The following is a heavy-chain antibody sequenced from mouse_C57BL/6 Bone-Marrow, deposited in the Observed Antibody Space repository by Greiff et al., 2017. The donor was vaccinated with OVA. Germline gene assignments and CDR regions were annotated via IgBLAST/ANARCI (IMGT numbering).Heavy chain of an antibody. J-gene: IGHJ2*01. D-gene: IGHD1-1*01. CDR3: AKIYYGSPYYFDY. V-gene: IGHV1-85*01. CDR2: IYPRDGST. CDR1: GYTFTSYD. Sequence: VQLKQSGPELVKPGASVKLSCKASGYTFTSYDINWVKQRPGQGLEWIGWIYPRDGSTKYNEKFKGKATLTVDTSSSTAYMELHSLTSEDSAVYFCAKIYYGSPYYFDYWGQGTTLTVSS.